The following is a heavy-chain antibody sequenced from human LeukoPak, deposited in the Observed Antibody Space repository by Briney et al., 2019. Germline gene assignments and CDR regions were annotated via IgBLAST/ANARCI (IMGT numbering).Heavy chain of an antibody. D-gene: IGHD4-17*01. J-gene: IGHJ4*02. Sequence: GGSLRLSCSASEFTLRDAWMNWVRQAPGKGLEWVSVIYRGGNTYSADSVKGRFTISRDNSKNTLYLQMNRLRAEDTAVYYCAREGDYNYYFDYWGQGTLVTVSS. CDR2: IYRGGNT. CDR1: EFTLRDAW. V-gene: IGHV3-66*01. CDR3: AREGDYNYYFDY.